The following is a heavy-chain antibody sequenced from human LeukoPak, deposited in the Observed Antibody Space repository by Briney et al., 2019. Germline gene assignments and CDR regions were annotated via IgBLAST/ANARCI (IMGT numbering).Heavy chain of an antibody. Sequence: GGSLRLSCAASGFTFSSYSMNWVRQAPGKGLEWVSSISSSGSYIYYTDSVNGRFTISRDNAKNSLYLQINSLRAEDTAVYYCASSHIVTTIGRGLFDYWGQGTLVTVSS. D-gene: IGHD5-12*01. CDR1: GFTFSSYS. V-gene: IGHV3-21*01. CDR2: ISSSGSYI. CDR3: ASSHIVTTIGRGLFDY. J-gene: IGHJ4*02.